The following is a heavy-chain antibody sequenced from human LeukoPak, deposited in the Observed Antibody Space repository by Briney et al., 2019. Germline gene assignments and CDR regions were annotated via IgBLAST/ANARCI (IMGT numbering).Heavy chain of an antibody. CDR1: AAPITSYY. Sequence: KPSETLSLTCTVSAAPITSYYWSCIRQPPGKGLEGIGYIYYSGSTNYNPSLKSRVAISVDTSKNQVSLRLSSVTAADTAVYYCARGGSIVGATPHDAFDIWGQGTVVTVS. CDR2: IYYSGST. CDR3: ARGGSIVGATPHDAFDI. J-gene: IGHJ3*02. V-gene: IGHV4-59*01. D-gene: IGHD1-26*01.